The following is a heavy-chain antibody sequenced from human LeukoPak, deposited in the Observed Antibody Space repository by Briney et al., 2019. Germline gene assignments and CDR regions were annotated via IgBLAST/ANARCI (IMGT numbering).Heavy chain of an antibody. CDR3: ARDREYCSSTSCSYYYMDV. V-gene: IGHV3-48*02. D-gene: IGHD2-2*01. Sequence: PGGSLRLSCAASGFSFSNYNMNWVRQAPGKGLEWLSYIGSSSSTIYYADSVRGRFTISRGNAKNALYLQMNSPRDEDTAVYFCARDREYCSSTSCSYYYMDVWGKGTTVTVSS. CDR1: GFSFSNYN. J-gene: IGHJ6*03. CDR2: IGSSSSTI.